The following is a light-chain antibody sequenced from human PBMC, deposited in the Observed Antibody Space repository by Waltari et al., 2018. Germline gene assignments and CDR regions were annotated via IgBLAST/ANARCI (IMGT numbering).Light chain of an antibody. CDR3: QQYNNWPT. V-gene: IGKV3-15*01. J-gene: IGKJ1*01. Sequence: EIVMTQPPATLSVSPGERATLSCRASQSGSGNLAWYQQTPGQAPRLLFDGASTRTTGIPAMFSGSGSGKEFTLTISSLQSEVFAVYYCQQYNNWPTFGQGTKVEIK. CDR2: GAS. CDR1: QSGSGN.